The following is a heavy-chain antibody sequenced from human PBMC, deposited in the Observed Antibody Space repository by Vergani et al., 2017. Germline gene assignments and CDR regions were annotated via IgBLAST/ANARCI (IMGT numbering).Heavy chain of an antibody. CDR3: ARDLFPYCSSTSCEFSDAFDI. J-gene: IGHJ3*02. CDR2: ISAYNGNT. Sequence: QVQLVQSGAEVKKPGASVKVSCKASGYTFTSYGISWVRQAPGQGLEWMGWISAYNGNTNNAKKLQGRVTMTTDTSTTTAYMELRSLRSDDTAVYYCARDLFPYCSSTSCEFSDAFDIWGQGTMVTVSS. CDR1: GYTFTSYG. D-gene: IGHD2-2*01. V-gene: IGHV1-18*01.